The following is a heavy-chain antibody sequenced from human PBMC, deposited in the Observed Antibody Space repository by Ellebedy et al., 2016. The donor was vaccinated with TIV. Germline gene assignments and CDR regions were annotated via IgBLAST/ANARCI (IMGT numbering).Heavy chain of an antibody. J-gene: IGHJ3*02. CDR3: AAAAGAGDDAFDI. Sequence: GESLKISXAASGFTFIIYSLNWVRPAPGQGLEWVSYISSSSRTIYYADSVKGRFTISRDNAKNSLYLQMNSLRAEDTAVYYCAAAAGAGDDAFDIWGQGTMVTVSS. CDR2: ISSSSRTI. V-gene: IGHV3-48*01. D-gene: IGHD6-13*01. CDR1: GFTFIIYS.